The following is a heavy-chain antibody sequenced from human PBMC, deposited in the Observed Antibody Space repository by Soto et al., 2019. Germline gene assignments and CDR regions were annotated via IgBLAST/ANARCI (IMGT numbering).Heavy chain of an antibody. J-gene: IGHJ6*02. Sequence: PGGSLRLSCAASGFTFSSYAMYWVRQAPGKGLEWVSTISGSGGSTYYADSVKARFTISRDNSKNRLSLQMNSLRAGDTAVYFCAFKFDITASKDYNYGLDVWGQGTTVTVSS. CDR2: ISGSGGST. CDR1: GFTFSSYA. D-gene: IGHD3-9*01. V-gene: IGHV3-23*01. CDR3: AFKFDITASKDYNYGLDV.